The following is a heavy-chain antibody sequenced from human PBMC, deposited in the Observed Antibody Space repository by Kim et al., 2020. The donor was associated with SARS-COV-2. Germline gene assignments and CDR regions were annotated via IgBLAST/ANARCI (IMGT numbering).Heavy chain of an antibody. V-gene: IGHV5-51*01. D-gene: IGHD5-18*01. CDR3: ARGIQPTGNWFDP. Sequence: SPSFQGQVTISADKSISTAYLQWSSLKASDTAMYYCARGIQPTGNWFDPWGQGTLVTVSS. J-gene: IGHJ5*02.